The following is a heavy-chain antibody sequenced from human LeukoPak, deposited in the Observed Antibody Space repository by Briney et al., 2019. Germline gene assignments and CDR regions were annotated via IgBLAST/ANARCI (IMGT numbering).Heavy chain of an antibody. Sequence: ASVKVSCKASGYTFTSYGISWVRQAPGQGLEWMGWISAYFGNRHYAQKVQGRVTMTTDTSTRTAYMELRSLRSEDTAVYYCARGRTVRGVSPLTYWGQGTLVTVSS. V-gene: IGHV1-18*01. CDR1: GYTFTSYG. CDR3: ARGRTVRGVSPLTY. CDR2: ISAYFGNR. D-gene: IGHD3-10*01. J-gene: IGHJ4*02.